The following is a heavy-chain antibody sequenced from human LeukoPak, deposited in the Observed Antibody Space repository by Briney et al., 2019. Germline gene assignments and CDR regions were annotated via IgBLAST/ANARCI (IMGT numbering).Heavy chain of an antibody. CDR3: ARAYYDLLYGMDV. D-gene: IGHD3-3*01. J-gene: IGHJ6*02. Sequence: SVKVSCKASGGTFISYAISWVRQAPGQGLEWMGGIILISGTANYAQKFQGRVTITADESTSTAYMELSSLRSEDTAVYYCARAYYDLLYGMDVWGQGTTVTVSS. V-gene: IGHV1-69*13. CDR2: IILISGTA. CDR1: GGTFISYA.